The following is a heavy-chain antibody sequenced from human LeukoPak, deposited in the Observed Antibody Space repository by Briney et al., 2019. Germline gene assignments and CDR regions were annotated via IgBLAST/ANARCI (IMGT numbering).Heavy chain of an antibody. CDR2: IRYDGSNK. D-gene: IGHD5-18*01. J-gene: IGHJ4*02. V-gene: IGHV3-30*02. CDR3: ARHLSGVTGYTYGRGIDY. CDR1: GFTFSSYG. Sequence: GGSLRLSCAASGFTFSSYGMHWVRQAPGKGLEWVAFIRYDGSNKYYADSVKGRFTISRDNSKNTLYLQMNSLRAEDTAVYYCARHLSGVTGYTYGRGIDYWGQGTLVTVSS.